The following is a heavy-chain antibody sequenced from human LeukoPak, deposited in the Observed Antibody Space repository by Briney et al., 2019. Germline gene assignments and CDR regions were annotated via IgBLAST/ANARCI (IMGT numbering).Heavy chain of an antibody. J-gene: IGHJ4*02. D-gene: IGHD1-26*01. CDR1: GLTVSSNY. V-gene: IGHV3-53*01. CDR3: ARVRGHSGSYGYFDF. CDR2: IYSGGNT. Sequence: GGSPRLSCAASGLTVSSNYMSWVRQAPGKGLEWVSFIYSGGNTYYADSVKGRFTISRDNSKNTLNLQMNSLRAEDTAVYYCARVRGHSGSYGYFDFWGQGTLVTVSS.